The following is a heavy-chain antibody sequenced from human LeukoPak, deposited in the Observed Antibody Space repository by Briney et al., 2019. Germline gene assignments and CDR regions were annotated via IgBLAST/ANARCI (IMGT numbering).Heavy chain of an antibody. CDR1: GFTFSNYS. J-gene: IGHJ6*03. Sequence: PGGSLRLSCAASGFTFSNYSMNWVRQAPGKGLEWVSAISGSGGSTYYADSVKGRFTISRDNSKNTLYLQMNSLRAEDTAVYYCAKLYYYGSGTAYYMDVWGKGTTVTISS. D-gene: IGHD3-10*01. V-gene: IGHV3-23*01. CDR3: AKLYYYGSGTAYYMDV. CDR2: ISGSGGST.